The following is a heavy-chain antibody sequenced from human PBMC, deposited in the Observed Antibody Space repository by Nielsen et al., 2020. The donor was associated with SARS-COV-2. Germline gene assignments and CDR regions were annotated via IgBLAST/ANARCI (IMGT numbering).Heavy chain of an antibody. CDR2: IYYSGST. D-gene: IGHD3-3*01. J-gene: IGHJ4*02. V-gene: IGHV4-39*07. CDR3: ARAQYYDFWSGEMAFDY. Sequence: SETLSLTCTVSGGSVSSGSYYWGWIRQPPGKGLEWIGSIYYSGSTYYNPSLKSRVTISVDTSKNQFSLKLSSVTAADTAVYYCARAQYYDFWSGEMAFDYWGQGTLVTVSS. CDR1: GGSVSSGSYY.